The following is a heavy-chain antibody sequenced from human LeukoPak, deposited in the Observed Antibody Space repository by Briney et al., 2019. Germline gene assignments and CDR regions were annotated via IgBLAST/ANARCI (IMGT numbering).Heavy chain of an antibody. D-gene: IGHD2-15*01. CDR2: INHSGSI. V-gene: IGHV4-34*01. CDR1: NGSFSGYY. CDR3: ARGVLNIVVVVAATIRNFKFDP. Sequence: PSETLSLTCAVYNGSFSGYYWSWIRQPPGKGLEWIGKINHSGSINYNPSLKSRVTISVDTSKNQFSLKLSSVTAADTAVYYCARGVLNIVVVVAATIRNFKFDPWGQGTLVTVSS. J-gene: IGHJ5*02.